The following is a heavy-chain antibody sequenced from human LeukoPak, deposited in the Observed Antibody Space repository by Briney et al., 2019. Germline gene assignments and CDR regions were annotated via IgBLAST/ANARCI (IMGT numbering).Heavy chain of an antibody. V-gene: IGHV3-30-3*01. D-gene: IGHD1-26*01. CDR1: GFTFSSYA. CDR3: ARDPGTVGASDFDY. Sequence: PGGSLRLSCAASGFTFSSYAMHWVRQAPGKGLEWVAVISYDGSNKYYADSVKGRFTISRDNSKNTLYLQMNSLRAEDTAVYYCARDPGTVGASDFDYWGQGTLVTVSS. J-gene: IGHJ4*02. CDR2: ISYDGSNK.